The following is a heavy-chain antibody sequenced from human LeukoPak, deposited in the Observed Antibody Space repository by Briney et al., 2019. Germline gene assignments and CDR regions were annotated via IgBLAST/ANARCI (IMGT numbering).Heavy chain of an antibody. Sequence: SVKVSCKASGYTFTSYGISWVRQAPGQGLEWVGWISAYNGNTNYAQKLQGRVTMTTDTSTNTAYMEMRSLRSDDTAVYYCARYGTVTTDVDYWGQGTLVTVSS. J-gene: IGHJ4*02. CDR3: ARYGTVTTDVDY. D-gene: IGHD4-17*01. V-gene: IGHV1-18*01. CDR1: GYTFTSYG. CDR2: ISAYNGNT.